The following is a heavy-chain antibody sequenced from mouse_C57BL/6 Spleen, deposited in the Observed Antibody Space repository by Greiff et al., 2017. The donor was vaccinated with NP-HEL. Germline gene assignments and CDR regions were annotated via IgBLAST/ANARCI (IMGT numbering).Heavy chain of an antibody. D-gene: IGHD1-1*01. CDR3: ARRGITTVAPYAMDY. V-gene: IGHV1-82*01. CDR2: IYPGDGDT. J-gene: IGHJ4*01. CDR1: GYAFSSSW. Sequence: VQLQESGPELVKPGASVKISCKASGYAFSSSWMNWVKQRPGKGLEWIGRIYPGDGDTNYNGKFKGKATLTADKSSSTAYMQLSSLTSEDSAVYFCARRGITTVAPYAMDYWGQGTSVTVSS.